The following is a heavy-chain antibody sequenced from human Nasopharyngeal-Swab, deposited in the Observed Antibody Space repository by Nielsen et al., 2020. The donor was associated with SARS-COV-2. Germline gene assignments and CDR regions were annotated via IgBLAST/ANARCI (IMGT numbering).Heavy chain of an antibody. CDR2: IYPGDSDT. J-gene: IGHJ4*02. D-gene: IGHD5-18*01. CDR1: GYSFSTYW. Sequence: GGSLRLSCKGSGYSFSTYWVGWVRQMPGKGLEWMGSIYPGDSDTRYSPSFQGQVTISADKSISTAFLQWSSLKASDSATYYCARLSTAVIARFFDYWGQGTLLTVSS. CDR3: ARLSTAVIARFFDY. V-gene: IGHV5-51*01.